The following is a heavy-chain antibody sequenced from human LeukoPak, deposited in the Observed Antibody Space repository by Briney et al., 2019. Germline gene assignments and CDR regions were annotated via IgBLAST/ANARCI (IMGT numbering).Heavy chain of an antibody. CDR1: GFTFCSYS. Sequence: GGSLRLSCAASGFTFCSYSMNWVRQAPGKGLEWVSSISSSSSYIYYADSVKGRFTISRDNAKNSLYLQMNSLRAEDTAVYYCARDGYSYGSPADYWGQGTLVTVSS. D-gene: IGHD5-18*01. CDR2: ISSSSSYI. V-gene: IGHV3-21*01. J-gene: IGHJ4*02. CDR3: ARDGYSYGSPADY.